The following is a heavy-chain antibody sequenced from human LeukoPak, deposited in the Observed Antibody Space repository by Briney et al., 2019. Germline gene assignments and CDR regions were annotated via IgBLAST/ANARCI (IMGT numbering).Heavy chain of an antibody. D-gene: IGHD3-16*01. Sequence: GGSLRLSCADSGFTFSSYSMNWVRQAPGKGLEWVSYISSLSTTIYYADSVKGRFTISRDNAKNSVFLQMKSLRAEDTAVYYCTLGEWLPPFDYWGQGTLVTVSS. J-gene: IGHJ4*02. CDR2: ISSLSTTI. CDR1: GFTFSSYS. CDR3: TLGEWLPPFDY. V-gene: IGHV3-48*04.